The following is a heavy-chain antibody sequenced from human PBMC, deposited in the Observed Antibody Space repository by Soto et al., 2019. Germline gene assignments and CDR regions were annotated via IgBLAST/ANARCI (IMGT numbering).Heavy chain of an antibody. Sequence: GGSLRLSCAASGFTFSSYAMSWVRQAPGKGLEWVSAISGSGGSTYYADSVKGRFTISRDNSKNTLYLQMNSLRAEDTAVYYCAKQGIDFWSGPGGDALDIWGQGTMVTVSS. CDR1: GFTFSSYA. CDR2: ISGSGGST. V-gene: IGHV3-23*01. J-gene: IGHJ3*02. CDR3: AKQGIDFWSGPGGDALDI. D-gene: IGHD3-3*01.